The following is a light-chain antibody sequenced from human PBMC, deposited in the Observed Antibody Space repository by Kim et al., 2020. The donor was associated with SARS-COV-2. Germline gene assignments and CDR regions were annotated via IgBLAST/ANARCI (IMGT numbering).Light chain of an antibody. CDR3: QQYYSYPVS. CDR2: AAS. J-gene: IGKJ2*01. V-gene: IGKV1-8*01. CDR1: QGISSY. Sequence: SASTGDRVPITCRASQGISSYLAWYQQIPGKAPKLLIYAASTLQSGVPSRFSGSGAGTDFTLTISCLQSEDFATYYCQQYYSYPVSFGQGTKLEI.